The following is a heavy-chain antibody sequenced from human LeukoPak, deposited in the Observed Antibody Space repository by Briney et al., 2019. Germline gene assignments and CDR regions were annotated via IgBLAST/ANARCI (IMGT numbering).Heavy chain of an antibody. D-gene: IGHD5-12*01. CDR3: AKDLDGWLRTFDY. Sequence: GGSLRLSCAASGITFSSYAMSWVRQAPGRGLEWVSAISGSGGSTYYADSVKGRFTISRDNSKNTLYLQMNSLRAEDTAVYYCAKDLDGWLRTFDYWGQGTLVTVSS. J-gene: IGHJ4*02. V-gene: IGHV3-23*01. CDR1: GITFSSYA. CDR2: ISGSGGST.